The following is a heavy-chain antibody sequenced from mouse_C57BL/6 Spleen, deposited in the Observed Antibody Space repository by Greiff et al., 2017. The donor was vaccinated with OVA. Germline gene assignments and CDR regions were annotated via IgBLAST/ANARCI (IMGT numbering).Heavy chain of an antibody. D-gene: IGHD2-3*01. CDR3: ARSYDGYYYYAMDY. CDR1: GFTFSDYY. J-gene: IGHJ4*01. CDR2: ISNGGGST. V-gene: IGHV5-12*01. Sequence: EVQGVESGGGLVQPGGSLKLSCAASGFTFSDYYMYWVRQTPEKRLEWVAYISNGGGSTYYPDTVKGRFTISRDNAKNTLYLQMSRLKSEDTAMYYCARSYDGYYYYAMDYWGQGTSVTVSA.